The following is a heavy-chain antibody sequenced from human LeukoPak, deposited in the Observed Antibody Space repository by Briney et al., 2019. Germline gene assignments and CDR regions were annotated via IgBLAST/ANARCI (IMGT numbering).Heavy chain of an antibody. CDR2: IYTNGGA. CDR1: GGSVTSGNY. V-gene: IGHV4-61*02. J-gene: IGHJ4*02. CDR3: AREPPGY. Sequence: SETLSLTCTVSGGSVTSGNYWNSIRQPAGKGLEWIGRIYTNGGASYNPSLKSRLTISIDASKNQFSLKLSSVTATDTAVYYCAREPPGYWGQGILVTVSS.